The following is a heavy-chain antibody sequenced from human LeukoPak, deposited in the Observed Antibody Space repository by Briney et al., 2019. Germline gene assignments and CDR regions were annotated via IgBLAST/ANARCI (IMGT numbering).Heavy chain of an antibody. J-gene: IGHJ4*02. CDR2: ISYDGSNK. D-gene: IGHD5-12*01. CDR1: GFTFSSYA. Sequence: GGSLRLSCAASGFTFSSYAMHCVRQAPGKGLQWVALISYDGSNKYYADSVKGRFTISRDNSKNTMYLQMNSLRAEDTAVYYCASHSVPRGYSGYDYRGGYWGQGTLVTVSS. CDR3: ASHSVPRGYSGYDYRGGY. V-gene: IGHV3-30-3*01.